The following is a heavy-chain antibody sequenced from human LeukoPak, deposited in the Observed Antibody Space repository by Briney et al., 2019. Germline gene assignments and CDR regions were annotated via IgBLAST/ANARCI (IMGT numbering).Heavy chain of an antibody. CDR2: ISSSGSTI. CDR3: ARKPPTMGYYYYYMDV. J-gene: IGHJ6*03. D-gene: IGHD3-10*01. Sequence: GGSLRLSCAASGFTFSDYYMSWIRQAPGKGLEWVSYISSSGSTIYYADSVKGRFTISRDNAKNSLYLQMNSLRAEDTAVYYCARKPPTMGYYYYYMDVWGKGTTVTVSS. V-gene: IGHV3-11*01. CDR1: GFTFSDYY.